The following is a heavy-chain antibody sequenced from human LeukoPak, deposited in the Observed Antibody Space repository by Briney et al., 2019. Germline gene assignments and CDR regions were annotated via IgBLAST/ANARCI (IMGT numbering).Heavy chain of an antibody. CDR3: ARTIEMATISYFDY. Sequence: GGSLRLSCAASGFTFSSYGMSWVRQAPGKGLEWVSAISGSGGSTYHADSVKGRFTISRDNSKNTLYLQMNSLRAGDTAVYYCARTIEMATISYFDYWGQGTLVTVSS. CDR1: GFTFSSYG. J-gene: IGHJ4*02. CDR2: ISGSGGST. V-gene: IGHV3-23*01. D-gene: IGHD5-24*01.